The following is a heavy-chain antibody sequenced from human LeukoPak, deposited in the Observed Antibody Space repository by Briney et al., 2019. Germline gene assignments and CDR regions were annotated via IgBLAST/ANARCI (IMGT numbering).Heavy chain of an antibody. Sequence: GGSLRLPCAASAFTFISNAMISFRQPPRKRPEWVSAISSSRDSTYYADSLKSRFTISRDNSTNTLYFPLNNMRAADTTAYYYSKGIESTVTTYYFDYWGEGNLVPVSS. D-gene: IGHD4-17*01. CDR3: SKGIESTVTTYYFDY. J-gene: IGHJ4*02. V-gene: IGHV3-23*01. CDR2: ISSSRDST. CDR1: AFTFISNA.